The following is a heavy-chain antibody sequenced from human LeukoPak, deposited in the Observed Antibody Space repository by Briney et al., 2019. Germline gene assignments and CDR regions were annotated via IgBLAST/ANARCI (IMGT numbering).Heavy chain of an antibody. CDR3: ARPYDSSGYYSLDY. D-gene: IGHD3-22*01. CDR2: IKSKTDGGTT. CDR1: GFTFSNAW. J-gene: IGHJ4*02. V-gene: IGHV3-15*01. Sequence: GGSLRLSCAASGFTFSNAWMSWVRQAPGKGLEWVGRIKSKTDGGTTDCAAPVKGRFTISRDDSKNTLYLQMNSLRAEDTAVYYCARPYDSSGYYSLDYWGQGTLVTVSS.